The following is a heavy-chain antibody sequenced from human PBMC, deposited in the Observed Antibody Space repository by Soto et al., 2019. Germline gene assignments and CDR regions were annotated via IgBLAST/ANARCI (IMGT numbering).Heavy chain of an antibody. CDR3: ARGGGDYVWGSYRFDY. Sequence: QVQLVQSGAEVKKPGASVKVSCKASGYTFTSYGISWVRQAPGQGLEWLGWISAYNGNTNYEQKLQGRVTMTTDTSTSTGYMELRSVRTDDTAVYYCARGGGDYVWGSYRFDYWGQGTLVTVSS. CDR1: GYTFTSYG. J-gene: IGHJ4*02. V-gene: IGHV1-18*01. CDR2: ISAYNGNT. D-gene: IGHD3-16*01.